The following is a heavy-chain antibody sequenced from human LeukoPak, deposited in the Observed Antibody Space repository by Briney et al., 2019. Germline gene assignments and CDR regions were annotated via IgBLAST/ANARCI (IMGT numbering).Heavy chain of an antibody. CDR3: AKDLGYYSSYYYGMDV. D-gene: IGHD4-11*01. J-gene: IGHJ6*02. V-gene: IGHV3-30*18. Sequence: GGSLRLSCAASGFTFSSSGMHWVRQAPGKGLEWVAVISYDGRSKYYGDCVKGRFTISRDNSKNTLYLQMNSLRAEDSAVYYCAKDLGYYSSYYYGMDVWGQGTTVTVSS. CDR1: GFTFSSSG. CDR2: ISYDGRSK.